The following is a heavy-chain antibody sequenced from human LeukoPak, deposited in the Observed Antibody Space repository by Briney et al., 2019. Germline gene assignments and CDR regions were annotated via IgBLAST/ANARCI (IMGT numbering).Heavy chain of an antibody. J-gene: IGHJ4*02. CDR3: ARVGRQWLVTDY. D-gene: IGHD6-19*01. V-gene: IGHV4-59*01. CDR1: GGSISSYY. CDR2: IYYSGST. Sequence: SETLSLTCTVSGGSISSYYWSWIRQPPGKGLEWIGYIYYSGSTNYNPSLKSRVHISVDTSKNQFSLKLSSVTAADTAVYYCARVGRQWLVTDYWGQGTLVTVSS.